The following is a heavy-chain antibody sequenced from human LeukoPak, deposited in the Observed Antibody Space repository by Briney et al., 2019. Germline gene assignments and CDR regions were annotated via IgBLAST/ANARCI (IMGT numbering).Heavy chain of an antibody. D-gene: IGHD6-6*01. CDR3: ARQYSSSSFDY. V-gene: IGHV4-39*01. Sequence: SETLSLTCTVSGGSNSSSSYYWGWIRQPPGKGLEWIGSIYYSGSTYYNPSLKSRVTISVDTSKNQFSLKLSSVTAADTAVYYCARQYSSSSFDYWGQGTLVTVSS. J-gene: IGHJ4*02. CDR1: GGSNSSSSYY. CDR2: IYYSGST.